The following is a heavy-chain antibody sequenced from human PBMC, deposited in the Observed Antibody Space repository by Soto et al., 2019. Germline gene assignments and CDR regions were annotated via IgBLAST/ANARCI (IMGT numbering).Heavy chain of an antibody. CDR2: INHSGST. CDR3: ARADDYGDYSRGDAFDI. V-gene: IGHV4-34*01. Sequence: SETMYLTCAVYGGSFSGYYWSWIRQPPGKGLGWIGEINHSGSTNYNPSLKSRVTISVDTSKNQFSLKLSSVTAADTAVYYCARADDYGDYSRGDAFDIWGQGTMVTVSS. D-gene: IGHD4-17*01. CDR1: GGSFSGYY. J-gene: IGHJ3*02.